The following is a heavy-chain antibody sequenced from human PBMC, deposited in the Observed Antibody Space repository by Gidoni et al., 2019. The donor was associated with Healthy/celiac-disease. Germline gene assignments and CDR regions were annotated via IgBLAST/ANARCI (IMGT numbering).Heavy chain of an antibody. Sequence: EVQLVESGGGLVQPGGSLRLSCAASGFPFSSYEMNWVRQAPGKGLEWVSYISSSGSTIYYADSVKGRFTISRDNAKNSLYLQMNSLRAEDTAVYYCARETGIAVAGRFLFDYWGQGTLVTVSS. CDR3: ARETGIAVAGRFLFDY. V-gene: IGHV3-48*03. CDR1: GFPFSSYE. CDR2: ISSSGSTI. D-gene: IGHD6-19*01. J-gene: IGHJ4*02.